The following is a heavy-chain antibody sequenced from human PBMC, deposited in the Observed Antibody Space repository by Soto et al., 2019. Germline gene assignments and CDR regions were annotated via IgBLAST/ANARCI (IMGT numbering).Heavy chain of an antibody. D-gene: IGHD2-2*01. CDR2: INHSGST. CDR3: ARVSSTSGHGVGNWFDP. CDR1: GGSFSGYY. V-gene: IGHV4-34*01. Sequence: XGTLSLTCAVYGGSFSGYYWSWIRQPPGKGLEWIGEINHSGSTNYNPSLKSRVTISVDTSKNQFSLKLSSVTAADTAVYYCARVSSTSGHGVGNWFDPWGQGTLVTVSS. J-gene: IGHJ5*02.